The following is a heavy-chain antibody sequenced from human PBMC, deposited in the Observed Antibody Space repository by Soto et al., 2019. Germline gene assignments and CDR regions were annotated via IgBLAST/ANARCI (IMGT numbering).Heavy chain of an antibody. Sequence: QVQLVESGGGVVQPGRSLRLSCAASGFTFSSYAMHWVRQAPGKGLEWVAVISYDGSNKYYADSVKGRFTISRDNSKNTLYMQMNSLRAEDTAVYYCAREGWAIAAVGTSLFFDYWGQGTLVTVSS. CDR3: AREGWAIAAVGTSLFFDY. D-gene: IGHD6-13*01. CDR2: ISYDGSNK. V-gene: IGHV3-30-3*01. J-gene: IGHJ4*02. CDR1: GFTFSSYA.